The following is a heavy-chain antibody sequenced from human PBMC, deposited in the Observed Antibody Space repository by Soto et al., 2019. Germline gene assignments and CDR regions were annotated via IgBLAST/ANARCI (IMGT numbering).Heavy chain of an antibody. CDR3: ARRTPGGSETYYNSWFDP. D-gene: IGHD3-10*01. J-gene: IGHJ5*02. V-gene: IGHV4-34*01. Sequence: QVQLQQWGAGLLKPSETLSLTCAVYGGSFSGYSWTWIRQPPGRGLEWIGEISHSGTTNFNPSLKSRVTISVDTSKNQFSLKPGSVTAADTAVYYCARRTPGGSETYYNSWFDPWGQVTLVTVSS. CDR1: GGSFSGYS. CDR2: ISHSGTT.